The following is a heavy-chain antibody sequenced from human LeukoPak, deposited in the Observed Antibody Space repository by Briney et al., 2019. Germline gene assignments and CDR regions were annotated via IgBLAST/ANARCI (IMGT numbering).Heavy chain of an antibody. CDR1: GGSISSGGYY. V-gene: IGHV4-31*03. CDR3: ASATYYYDSSGYYPINWFDP. Sequence: PSQTLSLTCTVSGGSISSGGYYWSWIRQHPGKGLEWIGYIYYSGSTYYNPSLKSRVTISVDTSKNQFSLKLSSVTAADTAVYYCASATYYYDSSGYYPINWFDPWGQGTLVTVSS. J-gene: IGHJ5*02. CDR2: IYYSGST. D-gene: IGHD3-22*01.